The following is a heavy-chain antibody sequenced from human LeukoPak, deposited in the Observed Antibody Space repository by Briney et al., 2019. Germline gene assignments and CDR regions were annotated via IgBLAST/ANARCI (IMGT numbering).Heavy chain of an antibody. CDR2: ISGSGGST. CDR1: GFTFSSYD. D-gene: IGHD3-10*01. J-gene: IGHJ4*02. Sequence: GGSLRLSCAAFGFTFSSYDMSWVRQAPGKGLEWVSAISGSGGSTYYADSVKGRFTISRDNSKNTLYLQMNSLRAEDTAVYYCAKDRQTYYYGSGSYFPGYWGQGTLVTVSS. V-gene: IGHV3-23*01. CDR3: AKDRQTYYYGSGSYFPGY.